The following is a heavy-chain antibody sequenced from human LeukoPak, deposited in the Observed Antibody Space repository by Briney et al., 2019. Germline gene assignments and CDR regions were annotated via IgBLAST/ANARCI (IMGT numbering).Heavy chain of an antibody. V-gene: IGHV1-18*01. Sequence: GASVKVSCKASGYTFTSYGISWVRQAPGQGLEWMGWITAYNDNRYYAQKLQGRVTMTTDTSTSTAYMELRSLRSDDTAVYYCARGELVYDSSGYYYGVRGDDAFDIWGQGTMVTVSS. J-gene: IGHJ3*02. CDR2: ITAYNDNR. CDR1: GYTFTSYG. CDR3: ARGELVYDSSGYYYGVRGDDAFDI. D-gene: IGHD3-22*01.